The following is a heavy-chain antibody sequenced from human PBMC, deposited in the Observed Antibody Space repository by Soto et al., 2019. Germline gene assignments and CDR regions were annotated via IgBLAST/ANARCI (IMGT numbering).Heavy chain of an antibody. J-gene: IGHJ4*02. CDR3: ANGGPNYDILTGYSY. D-gene: IGHD3-9*01. CDR1: GFTFSSYA. Sequence: GGSLRLSCAASGFTFSSYAMGWVRQGPGKGLEWVAVVSIGGSTHYADSVRGRFTISRDNSKNTLYLQMNSLRAEDTAVYYCANGGPNYDILTGYSYWGQGTLVTVSS. V-gene: IGHV3-23*01. CDR2: VSIGGST.